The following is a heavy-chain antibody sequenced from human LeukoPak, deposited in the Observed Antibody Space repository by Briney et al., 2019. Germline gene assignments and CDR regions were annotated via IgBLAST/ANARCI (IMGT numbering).Heavy chain of an antibody. CDR1: GFTFSSYS. Sequence: GSLRLSCAASGFTFSSYSMNWVRQPPGKGLEWIGEINHSGSTNYNPSLKSRVTISVDTSKNQFSLKLSSVTAADTAVYYCARVSIAGGYWGQGTLVTVSS. V-gene: IGHV4-34*01. J-gene: IGHJ4*02. D-gene: IGHD3-10*01. CDR2: INHSGST. CDR3: ARVSIAGGY.